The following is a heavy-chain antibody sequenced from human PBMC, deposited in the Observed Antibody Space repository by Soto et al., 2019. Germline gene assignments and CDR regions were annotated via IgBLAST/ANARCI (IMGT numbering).Heavy chain of an antibody. J-gene: IGHJ4*02. V-gene: IGHV4-59*01. CDR3: ARGSAAGTKSTFDY. Sequence: SCKASGYTFTSYYMNWVRQAPGQGLEWLGIINPSLKSRVTMSVDTSKNQFSLKLSSVTAADTAVYYCARGSAAGTKSTFDYWGQGTLVTVSS. CDR2: INP. D-gene: IGHD6-13*01. CDR1: GYTFTSYY.